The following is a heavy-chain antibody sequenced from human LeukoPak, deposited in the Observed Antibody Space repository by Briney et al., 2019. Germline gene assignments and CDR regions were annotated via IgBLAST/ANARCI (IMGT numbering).Heavy chain of an antibody. CDR3: VRGKKPGWDMSYFDY. Sequence: GGSLRLSCAASGFAVTNTFMTWVRQAPGKGLEWVSSISTSSGYIFYADSLKGRVTISRDNAKNSLYLQMNSLRAEDTAVYYCVRGKKPGWDMSYFDYWGQGILVTVSS. V-gene: IGHV3-21*06. CDR1: GFAVTNTF. D-gene: IGHD1-14*01. CDR2: ISTSSGYI. J-gene: IGHJ4*02.